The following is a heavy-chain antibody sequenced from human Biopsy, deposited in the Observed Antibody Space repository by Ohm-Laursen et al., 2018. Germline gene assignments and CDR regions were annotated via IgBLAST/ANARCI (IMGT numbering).Heavy chain of an antibody. Sequence: SDTLSLTCNVSGGAINNYYWSWIRQPAGQGLEWIGRIFPGGSTNYNPPLKSRVTMSLEMSKKQLSLWLRSVTAADTAMYYCSSVVLGPTNDAFDLWGQGTMVVVSS. CDR3: SSVVLGPTNDAFDL. CDR1: GGAINNYY. CDR2: IFPGGST. V-gene: IGHV4-4*07. D-gene: IGHD3-22*01. J-gene: IGHJ3*01.